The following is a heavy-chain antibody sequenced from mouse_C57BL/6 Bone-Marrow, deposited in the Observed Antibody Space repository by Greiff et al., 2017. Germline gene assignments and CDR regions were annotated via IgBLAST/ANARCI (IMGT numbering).Heavy chain of an antibody. CDR3: ARRLLRFYAMDY. D-gene: IGHD1-1*01. CDR2: INPGSGGT. Sequence: QVQLQQSGAELVRPGTSVKVSCKASGYAFTNYLIEWVKQRPGQGLEWIGVINPGSGGTNYNEQFTGKATLTADKSSSTAYMQLSSLTSEDSAVYCGARRLLRFYAMDYWGQGTSVTVSS. J-gene: IGHJ4*01. V-gene: IGHV1-54*01. CDR1: GYAFTNYL.